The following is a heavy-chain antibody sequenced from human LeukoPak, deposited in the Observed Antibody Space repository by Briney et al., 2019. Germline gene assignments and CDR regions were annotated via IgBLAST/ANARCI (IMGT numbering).Heavy chain of an antibody. CDR2: IYYSGST. CDR3: ARVNRIRNTQIIDY. J-gene: IGHJ4*02. V-gene: IGHV4-39*07. D-gene: IGHD2/OR15-2a*01. CDR1: GGSISSSSYY. Sequence: SETLSLTCTVSGGSISSSSYYWGWIRQPPGKGLERIGSIYYSGSTYYNPSLKSRVTISVDTSKNQFSLKLSSVTAADTAVYYCARVNRIRNTQIIDYWGQGSLVTVSS.